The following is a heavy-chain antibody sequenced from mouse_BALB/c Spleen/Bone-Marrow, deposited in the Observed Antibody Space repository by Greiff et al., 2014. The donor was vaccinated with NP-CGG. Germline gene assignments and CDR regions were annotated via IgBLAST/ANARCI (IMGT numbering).Heavy chain of an antibody. CDR3: ARGGLRLPYAMDY. J-gene: IGHJ4*01. V-gene: IGHV1-4*01. Sequence: ESGAELARPGASVKMSCKASGYTFTSYTIHWVKQRPGQGLEWIGYINPSSGYTNYNQKFKDKATLTADTSSSTAYMQLSSLTSEDSAVYYCARGGLRLPYAMDYWGQGTSVTVSS. CDR2: INPSSGYT. D-gene: IGHD1-2*01. CDR1: GYTFTSYT.